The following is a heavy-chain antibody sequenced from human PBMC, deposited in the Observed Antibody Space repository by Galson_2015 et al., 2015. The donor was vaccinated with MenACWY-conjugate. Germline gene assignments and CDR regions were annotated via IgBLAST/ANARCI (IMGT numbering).Heavy chain of an antibody. CDR1: GFAFSRFG. Sequence: SLRLSCAASGFAFSRFGMHWVRQAPGKGLEWVALMSYSESVEFYGDSVRGRFTISRDNSMNTLYLQMNSLRAEDTAIYYCAKEKHEYYSHGFHRFDIWGQGTMVTVSS. J-gene: IGHJ3*02. CDR3: AKEKHEYYSHGFHRFDI. V-gene: IGHV3-30*18. CDR2: MSYSESVE. D-gene: IGHD2/OR15-2a*01.